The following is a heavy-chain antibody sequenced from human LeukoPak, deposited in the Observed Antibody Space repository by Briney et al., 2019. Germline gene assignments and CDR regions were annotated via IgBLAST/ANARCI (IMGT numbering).Heavy chain of an antibody. CDR1: GYTFTGYY. J-gene: IGHJ4*02. V-gene: IGHV1-2*02. CDR3: ARDAEEWQEFDY. D-gene: IGHD3-3*01. Sequence: ASVKVSCKASGYTFTGYYMHWVRQAPGQGLEWMGWINPNSGGTNYAQKFQGRVTMTRDTSISTAYMELSRLRSDDTAVYYCARDAEEWQEFDYWGQGTLVTVSS. CDR2: INPNSGGT.